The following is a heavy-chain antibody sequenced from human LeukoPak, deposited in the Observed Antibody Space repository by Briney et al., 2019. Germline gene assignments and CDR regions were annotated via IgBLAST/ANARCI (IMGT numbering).Heavy chain of an antibody. V-gene: IGHV1-18*01. CDR1: GYTFTSYG. CDR2: ISAYNGNT. CDR3: AALNCSSTSCYPDLYYYYGMDV. J-gene: IGHJ6*02. D-gene: IGHD2-2*01. Sequence: ASVKVSCKASGYTFTSYGISWVRQAPGQGLEWMGWISAYNGNTNYAQKLQGRVTITTDTSTSTAYMELRSLRSDDTAVYYCAALNCSSTSCYPDLYYYYGMDVWGQGTTVTVSS.